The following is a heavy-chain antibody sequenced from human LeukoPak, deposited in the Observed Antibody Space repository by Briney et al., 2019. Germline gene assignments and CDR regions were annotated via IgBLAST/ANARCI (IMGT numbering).Heavy chain of an antibody. D-gene: IGHD3-10*01. CDR1: GGSISSNRYY. CDR3: ATTNVLLWFGELSKTAYFDY. J-gene: IGHJ4*02. V-gene: IGHV4-39*07. CDR2: INHSGNT. Sequence: PAETLSLTCTVSGGSISSNRYYWGGLRQPPGKGREWIGEINHSGNTNYNPSHKSRVTISVDTSKNQFSLKLSSGTAADTAVYYCATTNVLLWFGELSKTAYFDYWGQGTLVTVSS.